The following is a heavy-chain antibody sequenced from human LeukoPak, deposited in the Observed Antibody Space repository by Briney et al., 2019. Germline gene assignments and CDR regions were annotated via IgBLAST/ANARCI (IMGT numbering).Heavy chain of an antibody. CDR1: GYTFTGYY. V-gene: IGHV1-2*02. J-gene: IGHJ4*02. CDR3: ARGDYGDYGEDY. D-gene: IGHD4-17*01. Sequence: VASVKVSCKASGYTFTGYYVHWVRQAPGQGLEWMGWINPNSGGTNYAQKFQGRVTMTRDTSISTAYMELSRLRSDDTAVYYCARGDYGDYGEDYWGQGTLVTVSS. CDR2: INPNSGGT.